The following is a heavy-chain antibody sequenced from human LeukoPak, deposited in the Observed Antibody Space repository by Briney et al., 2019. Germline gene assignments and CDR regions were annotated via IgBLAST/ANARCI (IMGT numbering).Heavy chain of an antibody. Sequence: SETLSLTCTVSGDSIGSSSYYWGWIRQPPGKGLEWIGSIYYSGSTYYNSSLKSRVTISVDTSKNQFSLKLSSVTAADTAVYYRARLSYGDEVYWGQGTLVTVSS. CDR2: IYYSGST. D-gene: IGHD4-17*01. CDR1: GDSIGSSSYY. J-gene: IGHJ4*02. CDR3: ARLSYGDEVY. V-gene: IGHV4-39*01.